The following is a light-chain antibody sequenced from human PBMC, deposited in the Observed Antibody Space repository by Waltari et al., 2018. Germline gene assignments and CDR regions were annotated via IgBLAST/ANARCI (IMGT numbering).Light chain of an antibody. CDR1: SWHRSNV. CDR2: VNSDGSH. CDR3: QTGGHGTWV. V-gene: IGLV4-69*01. Sequence: QLVLTQSPSASASLGATVKLTCTLSSWHRSNVIARHPQQPEKGPRYLMKVNSDGSHSKGDKIPDRFSGSSSGAEHYLTISSLQSEDEADYYCQTGGHGTWVFGGGTKLTVL. J-gene: IGLJ3*02.